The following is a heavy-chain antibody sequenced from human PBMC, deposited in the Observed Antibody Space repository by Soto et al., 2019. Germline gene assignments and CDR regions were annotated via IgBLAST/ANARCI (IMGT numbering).Heavy chain of an antibody. J-gene: IGHJ6*02. CDR3: AKDDQYSDILTGYYPSGMDV. CDR2: IDGIPGRT. CDR1: GFSLSNYS. D-gene: IGHD3-9*01. Sequence: AGSLRLSFSAPGFSLSNYSMSWVRPAPGKGLEWLSAIDGIPGRTLYADSVKGRFTVSRDNSKNTLYLQMDSLRLEDTAVYYCAKDDQYSDILTGYYPSGMDVWGQGTTVTVSS. V-gene: IGHV3-23*01.